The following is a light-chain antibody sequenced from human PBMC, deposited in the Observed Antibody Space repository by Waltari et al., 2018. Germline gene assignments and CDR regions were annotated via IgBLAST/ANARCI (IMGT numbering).Light chain of an antibody. CDR3: QRSGLSPPLT. Sequence: EIVLTQSPATLSLSPGEGATLSCRTSQNVRNLAWYQQKPGQAPRLLLYDASTRVTGSPDRFSGGGSGTDFTLTISRLEPADFAVYYCQRSGLSPPLTFGGGTKVEIK. CDR1: QNVRN. CDR2: DAS. V-gene: IGKV3-20*01. J-gene: IGKJ4*01.